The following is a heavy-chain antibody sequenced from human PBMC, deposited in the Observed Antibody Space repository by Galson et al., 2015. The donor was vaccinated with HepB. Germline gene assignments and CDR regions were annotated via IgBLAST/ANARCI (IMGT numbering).Heavy chain of an antibody. D-gene: IGHD2-2*02. V-gene: IGHV1-2*06. CDR3: ARVSCSSTSCYKTFDY. CDR2: INPNSGGT. Sequence: SVKVSCKASGYTFTGYYMHWVRQAPGQGLEWMGRINPNSGGTNYPQKFQGRVTMTRDTSISTAYMELSRLRSDDTAVYYCARVSCSSTSCYKTFDYWGQGTLVTVSS. J-gene: IGHJ4*02. CDR1: GYTFTGYY.